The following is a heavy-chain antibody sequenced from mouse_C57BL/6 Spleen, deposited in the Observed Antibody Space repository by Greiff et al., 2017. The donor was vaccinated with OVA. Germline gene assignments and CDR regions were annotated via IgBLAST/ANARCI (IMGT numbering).Heavy chain of an antibody. J-gene: IGHJ1*03. CDR3: ARSITTVVAHWYFDV. D-gene: IGHD1-1*01. Sequence: QVQLQRPGAELVMPGASVKLSCKASGYTFTSYWMHWVKQRPGQGLEWIGEIDPSDSYTNYNQKFKGKSTLTVDKSSSTAYMQLSSLTSEDSAVYYGARSITTVVAHWYFDVWGTGTTVTVSS. V-gene: IGHV1-69*01. CDR2: IDPSDSYT. CDR1: GYTFTSYW.